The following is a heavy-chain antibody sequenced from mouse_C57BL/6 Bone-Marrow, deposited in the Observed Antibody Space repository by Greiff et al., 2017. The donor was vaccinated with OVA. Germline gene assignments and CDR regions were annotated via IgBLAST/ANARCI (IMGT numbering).Heavy chain of an antibody. D-gene: IGHD2-2*01. CDR2: ISNGGGST. CDR1: GFTFSDYY. J-gene: IGHJ1*03. V-gene: IGHV5-12*01. CDR3: ARQGGYQWYFDD. Sequence: EVKLVESGGGLVQPGGSLKLSCAASGFTFSDYYMYWVRQTPEKRLEWVAYISNGGGSTYYPDTVKGRFTLSRDNAKSTLYLQMSRLTSADTATDYCARQGGYQWYFDDWGKGTTVTVSS.